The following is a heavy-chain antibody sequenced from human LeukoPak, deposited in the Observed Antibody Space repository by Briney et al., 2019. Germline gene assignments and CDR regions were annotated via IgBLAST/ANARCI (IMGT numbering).Heavy chain of an antibody. D-gene: IGHD2-21*02. J-gene: IGHJ4*02. Sequence: PSETLSLTCAVYGGSFSGYYWTWIRQPPGKGLEWIGEINHSGGTNYNPSLKSRVAISVDTSKNQFSLKLSSVTAADTAVYYCARGHPLLGYWGQGTLVTVSS. CDR3: ARGHPLLGY. CDR1: GGSFSGYY. V-gene: IGHV4-34*01. CDR2: INHSGGT.